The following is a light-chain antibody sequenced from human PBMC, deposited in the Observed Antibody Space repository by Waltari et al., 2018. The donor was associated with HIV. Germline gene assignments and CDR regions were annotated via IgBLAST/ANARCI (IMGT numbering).Light chain of an antibody. V-gene: IGLV1-47*01. J-gene: IGLJ3*02. CDR1: SFNIGSNY. CDR3: AAWDDSVSGRV. Sequence: QSVLTQPPSASGTPGQRVTISCSGGSFNIGSNYVYWYQQFPGTAPRLLIYRNTLRPSGVPSPFSGPTSAPSASLAISGLRSEDEADYFCAAWDDSVSGRVFGGGTKLTVL. CDR2: RNT.